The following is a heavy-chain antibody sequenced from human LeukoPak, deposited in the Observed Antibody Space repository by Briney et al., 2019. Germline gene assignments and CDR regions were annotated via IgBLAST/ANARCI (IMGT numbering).Heavy chain of an antibody. V-gene: IGHV1-2*04. CDR1: GYTFTGYY. Sequence: ASVKVSGKASGYTFTGYYMHWVRQAPGQGLEGMGWINPNSGGTNYAQKFQGWVTMTSDTSISTAYMELSRLRSDDTAVYYCARSYGSGSFDYWGQGTLVTVSS. J-gene: IGHJ4*02. D-gene: IGHD3-10*01. CDR3: ARSYGSGSFDY. CDR2: INPNSGGT.